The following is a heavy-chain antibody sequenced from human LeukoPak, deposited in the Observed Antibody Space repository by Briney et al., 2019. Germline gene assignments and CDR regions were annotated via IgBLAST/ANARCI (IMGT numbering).Heavy chain of an antibody. D-gene: IGHD3-9*01. V-gene: IGHV3-53*01. CDR2: IYGDGST. Sequence: PGGSLRLSCLVSGFSVSHNYVSWVRQAPGKGLEWVSHIYGDGSTNYADSVRGRFTISRDNSKNTLYLQMNSLRAEDTAVYYCAKDPENYDILTGYFDYWGQGTLVTVSS. CDR1: GFSVSHNY. CDR3: AKDPENYDILTGYFDY. J-gene: IGHJ4*02.